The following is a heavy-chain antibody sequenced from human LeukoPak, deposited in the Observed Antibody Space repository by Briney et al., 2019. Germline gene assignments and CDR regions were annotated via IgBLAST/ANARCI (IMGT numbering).Heavy chain of an antibody. D-gene: IGHD2-2*01. CDR3: ANLGSSELRVPASQGN. CDR2: VSGRGYNT. V-gene: IGHV3-23*01. Sequence: YPGGSLRLSCAASGFTFSSYAMSWARQAPGKGLEWVSAVSGRGYNTYYADSVKGRFTMSRDNSKNTAFLQMNSLRVEDTAVYYCANLGSSELRVPASQGNWGQGTLVTVSS. CDR1: GFTFSSYA. J-gene: IGHJ4*02.